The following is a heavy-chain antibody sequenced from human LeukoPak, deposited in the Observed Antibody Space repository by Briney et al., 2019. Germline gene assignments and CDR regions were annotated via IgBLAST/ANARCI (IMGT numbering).Heavy chain of an antibody. V-gene: IGHV3-9*01. CDR3: AKAGQNYYYYYMDV. CDR1: VFTFDHYA. J-gene: IGHJ6*03. CDR2: ISWNSGSI. Sequence: PGRSLRLSCAASVFTFDHYAMHWVRQAPGKGLEWVSGISWNSGSIGYADSVKGRFTISRDNVKNSLYLQMNSLRAEDTALYYCAKAGQNYYYYYMDVWGKGTTVTVSS.